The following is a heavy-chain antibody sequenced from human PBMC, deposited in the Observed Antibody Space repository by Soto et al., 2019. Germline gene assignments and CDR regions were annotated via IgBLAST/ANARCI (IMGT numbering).Heavy chain of an antibody. CDR3: ARVPFHVDRGYFDY. CDR1: GFTFSSYA. Sequence: VGSLRLSCAASGFTFSSYAMHWVRQAPGKGLEWVAVISYDGSNKYYADSVKGRFTISRDNSKNTLYLQMNSLRAEDTAVYYCARVPFHVDRGYFDYWGQGTLVTVSS. D-gene: IGHD3-10*01. J-gene: IGHJ4*02. CDR2: ISYDGSNK. V-gene: IGHV3-30-3*01.